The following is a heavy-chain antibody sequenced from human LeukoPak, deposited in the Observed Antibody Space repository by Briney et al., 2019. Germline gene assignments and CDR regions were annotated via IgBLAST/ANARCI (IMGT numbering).Heavy chain of an antibody. J-gene: IGHJ4*01. CDR2: ISSGGVTI. CDR3: ARRLYDSVDY. Sequence: GGSLRLSCAASGFTFSDHYMSWIRQAPGKGLEWLSYISSGGVTIYYADSVKCRFTISRDNAKNSVNLQMNSLRAEDTAVDYCARRLYDSVDYWGHGTLVSVSS. D-gene: IGHD3-3*01. V-gene: IGHV3-11*01. CDR1: GFTFSDHY.